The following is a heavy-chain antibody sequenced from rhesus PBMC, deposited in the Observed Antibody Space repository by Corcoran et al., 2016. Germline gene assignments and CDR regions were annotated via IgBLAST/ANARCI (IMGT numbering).Heavy chain of an antibody. CDR1: GGSVSSSNW. D-gene: IGHD3-16*01. V-gene: IGHV4-65*01. CDR3: ARSYSCSYSVIDY. Sequence: QVQLQESGPGLVKPSETLSLTCAVSGGSVSSSNWWSWIRQPPGKGLEWIGYISGSSGSTYYNPSLKSRVTISTDTSKNQCSLKLSSVTAADTAVYYCARSYSCSYSVIDYWGQGVLVTISS. CDR2: ISGSSGST. J-gene: IGHJ4*01.